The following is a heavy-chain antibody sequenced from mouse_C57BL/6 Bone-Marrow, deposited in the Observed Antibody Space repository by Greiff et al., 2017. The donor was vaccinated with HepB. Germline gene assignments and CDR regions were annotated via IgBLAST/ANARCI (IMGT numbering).Heavy chain of an antibody. CDR2: IYPSDSET. CDR1: GYTFTSYW. CDR3: ARGGGPPREDY. D-gene: IGHD1-1*02. Sequence: QVQLQQPGAELVRPGSSVKLSCKASGYTFTSYWMDWVKQRPGQGLEWIGNIYPSDSETHYNQKFKDKATLTVDKSSSTAYMQLSSLTSEDSAVYYCARGGGPPREDYWGQGTSVTVSS. J-gene: IGHJ4*01. V-gene: IGHV1-61*01.